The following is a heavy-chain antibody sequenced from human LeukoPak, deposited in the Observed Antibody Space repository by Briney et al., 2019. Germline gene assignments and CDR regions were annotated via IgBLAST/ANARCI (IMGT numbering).Heavy chain of an antibody. Sequence: SETLSLTCAVYGGSFRGYYWSWIRQPPGKGLEWIGEINHSGSTNYNPSLKSRVTISVDTSKNQFSLKLSSVTAADTAVYYCARGRYYYDSSGYYPGYYMDVWGKGTTVTVSS. V-gene: IGHV4-34*01. CDR2: INHSGST. CDR1: GGSFRGYY. CDR3: ARGRYYYDSSGYYPGYYMDV. D-gene: IGHD3-22*01. J-gene: IGHJ6*03.